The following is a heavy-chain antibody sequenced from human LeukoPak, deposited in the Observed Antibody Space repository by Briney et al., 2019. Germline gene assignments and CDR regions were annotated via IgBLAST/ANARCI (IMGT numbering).Heavy chain of an antibody. Sequence: ASVKVSCKASGYTFTGYYMHWVRQAPGQGLEWMGRIYPDSGGTNYAQKFQGRVTMTRDTSISTAYMELSRLRSDDTAVYYCARNLYCGGDCYTDYWGQGTLVTVS. V-gene: IGHV1-2*06. CDR2: IYPDSGGT. CDR3: ARNLYCGGDCYTDY. J-gene: IGHJ4*02. CDR1: GYTFTGYY. D-gene: IGHD2-21*02.